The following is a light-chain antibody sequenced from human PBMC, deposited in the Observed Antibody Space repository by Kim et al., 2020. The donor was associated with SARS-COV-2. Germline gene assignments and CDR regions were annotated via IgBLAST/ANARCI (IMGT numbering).Light chain of an antibody. Sequence: DIQMTQSPSTLSTSVGDRVTITCRASQTVSSWLAWYQQKPGKAPKLLIYRATYLQPGVPSRFSGSGSGAEFTLTISSLQPEDIATYYCQQYDNLPYTFGQGTKLAI. CDR3: QQYDNLPYT. CDR2: RAT. V-gene: IGKV1-5*03. CDR1: QTVSSW. J-gene: IGKJ2*01.